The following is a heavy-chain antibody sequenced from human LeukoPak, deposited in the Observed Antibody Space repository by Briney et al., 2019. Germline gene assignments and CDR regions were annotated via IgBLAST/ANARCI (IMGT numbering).Heavy chain of an antibody. CDR3: AELGITMVGGV. V-gene: IGHV3-48*03. CDR2: ISSIGSTI. D-gene: IGHD3-10*02. J-gene: IGHJ6*04. Sequence: QPGGPLRLSCAASGFTFSSYEMNWVRQSPGKGLEWVSYISSIGSTIYYANSVKGRFTISRDNDKNSLYLQMHSLRAEDRAVYYCAELGITMVGGVWGNGDTVTISS. CDR1: GFTFSSYE.